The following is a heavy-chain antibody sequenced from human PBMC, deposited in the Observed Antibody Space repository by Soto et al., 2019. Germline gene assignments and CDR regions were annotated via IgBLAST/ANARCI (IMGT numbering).Heavy chain of an antibody. CDR2: ISDSGGST. V-gene: IGHV3-23*01. Sequence: GGSLRLSCAASGFTFSSYAMSWVRQAPGKGLEWVPAISDSGGSTYYADSVKGRFTISRDNSKNTLYLQMNSLRAEDTAVYYCAKEPDYYDSSGYRVYYFDYWGQGTLVTVSS. CDR3: AKEPDYYDSSGYRVYYFDY. D-gene: IGHD3-22*01. J-gene: IGHJ4*02. CDR1: GFTFSSYA.